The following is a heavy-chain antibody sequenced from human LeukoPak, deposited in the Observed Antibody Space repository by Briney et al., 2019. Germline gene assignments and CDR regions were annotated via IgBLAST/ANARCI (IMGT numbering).Heavy chain of an antibody. J-gene: IGHJ4*02. CDR2: ISFDGSKE. D-gene: IGHD3-22*01. Sequence: PGGSLRLSCAASGFTFSSYAMQWVRQAPGKGLEWVALISFDGSKEYYADSVKGRFTISRDKSKNTLHLQMNNLRAEDTAVYYCAKERRGYYSEYWGQGTQVTISS. CDR3: AKERRGYYSEY. CDR1: GFTFSSYA. V-gene: IGHV3-30*02.